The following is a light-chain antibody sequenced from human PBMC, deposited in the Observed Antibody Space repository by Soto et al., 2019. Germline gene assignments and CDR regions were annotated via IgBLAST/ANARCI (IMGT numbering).Light chain of an antibody. V-gene: IGKV3-20*01. CDR2: GAS. J-gene: IGKJ3*01. CDR1: QSVSSSY. Sequence: EIVLTQSPGTLSFSPGERATLTCRASQSVSSSYLAWFQQKPGQAPRLLIYGASSRATGIPDRFSSSGSGTDFTLTISRLEPEDFAVYYCQQYGNAPFTFGPGTKVDI. CDR3: QQYGNAPFT.